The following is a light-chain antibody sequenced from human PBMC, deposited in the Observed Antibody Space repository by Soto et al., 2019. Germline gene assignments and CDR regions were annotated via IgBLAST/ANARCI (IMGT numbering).Light chain of an antibody. J-gene: IGKJ1*01. V-gene: IGKV3-15*01. Sequence: EIVMTQSPAPLSVSPGERATLSCRASKSVSSNLAWYQQKPGQAPRLLIYGASTRATGIPARFSGSGSGTEFTLTISSLQSEDFAVYYCQQYNNWPPGTFGQGTKVEIK. CDR1: KSVSSN. CDR3: QQYNNWPPGT. CDR2: GAS.